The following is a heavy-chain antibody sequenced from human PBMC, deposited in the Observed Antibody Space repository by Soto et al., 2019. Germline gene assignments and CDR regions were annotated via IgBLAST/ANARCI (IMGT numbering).Heavy chain of an antibody. CDR1: GFTFSSYG. D-gene: IGHD6-19*01. V-gene: IGHV3-66*01. Sequence: PGGSLRLSCAASGFTFSSYGMNWVRQAPGKGLEWVSVICSGGSTYYADSVKGRFTISRDNSKNTLYLQMNSLRAEDTAVYYCARVLGGIAVAEYYYMDVWGKGTTVTVSS. CDR2: ICSGGST. CDR3: ARVLGGIAVAEYYYMDV. J-gene: IGHJ6*03.